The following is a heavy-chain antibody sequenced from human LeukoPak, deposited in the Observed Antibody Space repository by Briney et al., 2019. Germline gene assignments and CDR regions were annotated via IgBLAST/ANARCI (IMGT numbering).Heavy chain of an antibody. J-gene: IGHJ6*02. CDR3: ATDNHSERHCSGGTCYSQNYGMDV. CDR2: IYYTGST. D-gene: IGHD2-15*01. V-gene: IGHV4-59*01. Sequence: SETLALTCTVSGGSIRSYYWSWIRQPPGKGLEWIGYIYYTGSTNYNPSLKSRVTMSVDTSKNQFSLRLTSVSAAETAVYYCATDNHSERHCSGGTCYSQNYGMDVWGQGTTVTVSS. CDR1: GGSIRSYY.